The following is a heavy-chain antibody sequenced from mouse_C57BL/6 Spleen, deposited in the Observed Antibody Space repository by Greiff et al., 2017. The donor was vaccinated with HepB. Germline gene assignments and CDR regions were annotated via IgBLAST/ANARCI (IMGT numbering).Heavy chain of an antibody. CDR3: ARGYDYAWFAY. V-gene: IGHV1-69*01. J-gene: IGHJ3*01. CDR1: GYTFTSYW. Sequence: QVQLQQSGAELVMPGASVKLSCKASGYTFTSYWMHWVKQRPGQGLEWIGEIDPSDSYTNYNQKFKGKSTLTVDKSSSTAYMQLSSLTSEDSAVYYCARGYDYAWFAYWGQGTLVTVSA. D-gene: IGHD2-4*01. CDR2: IDPSDSYT.